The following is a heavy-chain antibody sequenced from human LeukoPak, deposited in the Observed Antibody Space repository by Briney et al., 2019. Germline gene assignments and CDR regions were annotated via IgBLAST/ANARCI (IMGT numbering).Heavy chain of an antibody. J-gene: IGHJ5*02. CDR1: GGSISSGSYY. D-gene: IGHD3-10*01. CDR3: AREYYQDGPRDP. V-gene: IGHV4-61*02. Sequence: SQTLSLTCTVSGGSISSGSYYWSWIRQPAGKGLEWIGRIYTSGSTNYNPSLKSRVTISVDTSKNQFSLKLNSVTAADTAVYYCAREYYQDGPRDPWGQGTLVTVSS. CDR2: IYTSGST.